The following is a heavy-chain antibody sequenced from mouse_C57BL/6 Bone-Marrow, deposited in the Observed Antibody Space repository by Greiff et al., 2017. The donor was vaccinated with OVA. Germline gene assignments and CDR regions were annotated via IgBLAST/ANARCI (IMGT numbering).Heavy chain of an antibody. Sequence: VKLLESGAELVKPGASVKLSCTASGYTFTSYSMYWVHQRPGQGLEWIGYIYPGGGYIHYTDNFKDKATLTVDKSSSTAYMQLSRLTSEDSAVYCCAEGDSWECSDWFAYWGQGTLVTVSA. CDR3: AEGDSWECSDWFAY. J-gene: IGHJ3*01. CDR1: GYTFTSYS. CDR2: IYPGGGYI. D-gene: IGHD2-12*01. V-gene: IGHV1-61*01.